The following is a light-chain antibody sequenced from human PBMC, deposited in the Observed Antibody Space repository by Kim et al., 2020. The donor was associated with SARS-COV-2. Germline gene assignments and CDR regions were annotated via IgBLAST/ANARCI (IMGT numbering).Light chain of an antibody. CDR2: DAS. CDR3: QQRRSWPLT. Sequence: EIVLTQSPATQSLSPGERATLSCRASQSVNSYLAWYQQKPGQAPRLLIFDASNRATGIPARFSGSGSGTDFTLTISSLEPEDFAVYYCQQRRSWPLTFGGGTKVDIK. V-gene: IGKV3-11*01. CDR1: QSVNSY. J-gene: IGKJ4*01.